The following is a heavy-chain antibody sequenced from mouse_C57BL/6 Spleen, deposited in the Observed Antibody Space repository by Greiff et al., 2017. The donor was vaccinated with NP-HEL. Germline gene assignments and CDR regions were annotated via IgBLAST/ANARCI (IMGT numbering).Heavy chain of an antibody. CDR1: GFTFSDYG. J-gene: IGHJ4*01. V-gene: IGHV5-17*01. Sequence: EVQLVESGGGLVKPGGSLKLSCAASGFTFSDYGMHWVRQAPEKGLEWVAYISSGSSTIYYADTVKGRFTISRDNAKNTLFLQMTSLRSEDTAMYYCATTVVARGYYAMDYWGQGTSVTVSS. CDR3: ATTVVARGYYAMDY. D-gene: IGHD1-1*01. CDR2: ISSGSSTI.